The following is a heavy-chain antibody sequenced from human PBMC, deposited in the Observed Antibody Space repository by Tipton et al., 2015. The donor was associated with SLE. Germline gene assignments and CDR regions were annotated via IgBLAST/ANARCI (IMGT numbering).Heavy chain of an antibody. D-gene: IGHD6-13*01. J-gene: IGHJ1*01. CDR2: IYSTGST. Sequence: TLSLTCSVSGGSISSSRFYWNWIPRPAGKALEWIGRIYSTGSTNYNPSFQTRVTISVDTSKNQFSLKLSSVTAADTAIYYCAREHRGYSNSLGDWGQGALVTVSS. V-gene: IGHV4-61*02. CDR3: AREHRGYSNSLGD. CDR1: GGSISSSRFY.